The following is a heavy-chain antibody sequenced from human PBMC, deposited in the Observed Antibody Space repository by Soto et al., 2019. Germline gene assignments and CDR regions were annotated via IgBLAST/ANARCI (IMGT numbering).Heavy chain of an antibody. CDR3: ARAQGSGFLVS. V-gene: IGHV4-30-2*05. J-gene: IGHJ4*02. Sequence: SETLSLTCTVSGGSISSGNFSWTWIRQPPGKGLEWIAYIFHTGSTFYNSSLKPRVSISVDTSKNQFSLKLRSVTATDTAVYYCARAQGSGFLVSWGQGTLVTVSS. D-gene: IGHD3-10*01. CDR2: IFHTGST. CDR1: GGSISSGNFS.